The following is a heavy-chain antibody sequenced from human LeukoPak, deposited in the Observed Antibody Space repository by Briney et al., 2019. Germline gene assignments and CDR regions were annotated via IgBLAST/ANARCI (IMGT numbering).Heavy chain of an antibody. V-gene: IGHV3-23*01. CDR2: ITSGGST. Sequence: GGSLRLSCAASGFIFSGYAMSWVRQAPGKGLEWVSGITSGGSTYYADSVKGRFTISRDNSKNTLYLQMNSLKAEDTAVYYCAKGRGLVSPDDHWGQGTLVTVSS. D-gene: IGHD3/OR15-3a*01. J-gene: IGHJ4*02. CDR3: AKGRGLVSPDDH. CDR1: GFIFSGYA.